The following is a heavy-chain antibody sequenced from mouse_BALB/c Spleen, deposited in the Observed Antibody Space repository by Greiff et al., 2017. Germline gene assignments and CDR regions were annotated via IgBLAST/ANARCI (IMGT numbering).Heavy chain of an antibody. CDR1: GYTFTSYV. V-gene: IGHV1-14*01. CDR2: INPYNDGT. J-gene: IGHJ4*01. CDR3: AREYYEYVFYAMDY. Sequence: VQLQQSGPELVKPGASVKMSCKASGYTFTSYVMHWVKQKPGQGLEWIGFINPYNDGTKYNEKFKGKATLTSDKSSSTAYMQLSSLTSRDSAVYYCAREYYEYVFYAMDYWGQGTSVTVSS. D-gene: IGHD2-4*01.